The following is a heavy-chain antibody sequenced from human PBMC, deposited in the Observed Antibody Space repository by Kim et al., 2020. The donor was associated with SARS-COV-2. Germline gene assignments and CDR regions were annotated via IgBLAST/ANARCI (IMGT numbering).Heavy chain of an antibody. CDR3: ARDHPARSGSVSAFWNYYYCGMEV. CDR1: GYTFTSYA. D-gene: IGHD3-10*01. V-gene: IGHV1-3*01. Sequence: ASVKVSCKASGYTFTSYAMHWVRQAPGQRLEWMGWINAGNGNTKYSQKFQGRVTITRDTSASTAYMELSSLRSEDTAVYYCARDHPARSGSVSAFWNYYYCGMEVWGQGTTVTVPS. J-gene: IGHJ6*02. CDR2: INAGNGNT.